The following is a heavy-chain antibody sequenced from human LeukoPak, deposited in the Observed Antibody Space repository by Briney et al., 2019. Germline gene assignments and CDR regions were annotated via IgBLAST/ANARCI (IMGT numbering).Heavy chain of an antibody. V-gene: IGHV4-59*01. CDR1: GGSITSYY. J-gene: IGHJ4*02. CDR2: IYYSGST. D-gene: IGHD6-19*01. CDR3: ARDDSSGWYYFDY. Sequence: SGPLSLPCTVSGGSITSYYWTGIRQPPGKGLEWIGYIYYSGSTNYNPSLKRRVTISIDTSKNQFSLELSSVTAADTAVYYCARDDSSGWYYFDYWGQGTLVTVSS.